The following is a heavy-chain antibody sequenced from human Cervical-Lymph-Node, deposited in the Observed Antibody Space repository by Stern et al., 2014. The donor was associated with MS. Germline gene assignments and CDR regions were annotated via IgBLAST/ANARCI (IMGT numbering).Heavy chain of an antibody. CDR2: FSSGGSYI. CDR1: GFTFSSYS. Sequence: EVQLVESGGGLVKPGGSLRLSCAASGFTFSSYSINWVRQAPGKGLEWVASFSSGGSYIFYADSLKGRFTISRDNAKNSLYLQMNSLRAEDTAVYYCARGRGGNYRYYFDYWGQGTLVTVSS. CDR3: ARGRGGNYRYYFDY. V-gene: IGHV3-21*01. J-gene: IGHJ4*02. D-gene: IGHD4-23*01.